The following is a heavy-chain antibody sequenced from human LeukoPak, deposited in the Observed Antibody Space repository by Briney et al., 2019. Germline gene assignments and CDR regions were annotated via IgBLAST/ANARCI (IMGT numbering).Heavy chain of an antibody. CDR1: GFNFDRYT. CDR3: AKELDTMFFDY. J-gene: IGHJ4*02. D-gene: IGHD3-10*02. CDR2: AGWAGGTT. Sequence: GGSLRLSCATFGFNFDRYTIHWVRQAPGKGLEWVSLAGWAGGTTFYSDSVRGRFTISRDSGRKSVYLQMNSLTTDDTAFYFCAKELDTMFFDYWGQGALVTVSS. V-gene: IGHV3-43*01.